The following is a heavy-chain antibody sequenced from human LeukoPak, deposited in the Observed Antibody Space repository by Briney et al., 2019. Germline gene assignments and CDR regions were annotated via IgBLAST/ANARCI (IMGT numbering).Heavy chain of an antibody. J-gene: IGHJ6*02. D-gene: IGHD3-3*01. CDR1: GFTFSSYA. CDR3: AKDFPLNPYYDSWSGYSTSYYYYGMDV. Sequence: GGSLRLSCAASGFTFSSYAMSWVRQAPGKGLEWVSAISGSGGSTYYADSVKGRFTISRDNSKNTLYLQMNSLRAEDTAVYYCAKDFPLNPYYDSWSGYSTSYYYYGMDVWGQGTTVTVSS. CDR2: ISGSGGST. V-gene: IGHV3-23*01.